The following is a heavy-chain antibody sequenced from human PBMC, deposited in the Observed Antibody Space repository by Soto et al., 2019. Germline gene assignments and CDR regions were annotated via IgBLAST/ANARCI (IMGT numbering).Heavy chain of an antibody. CDR3: ARSRAADGSDDMDY. V-gene: IGHV4-34*01. Sequence: SETLSLTCAVYGGSFSGYYWSLIRQPPGKGLEWIGEINHSGSTNYNPSLKSRVTISVDTSKNQFSLKLSSVTAADTAVYYCARSRAADGSDDMDYWGQGTLVTVSS. CDR2: INHSGST. J-gene: IGHJ4*02. CDR1: GGSFSGYY. D-gene: IGHD6-13*01.